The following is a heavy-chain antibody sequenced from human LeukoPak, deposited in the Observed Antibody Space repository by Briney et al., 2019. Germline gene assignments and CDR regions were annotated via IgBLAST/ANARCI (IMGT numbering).Heavy chain of an antibody. CDR3: VREGAYSTSSPAGY. V-gene: IGHV3-7*01. J-gene: IGHJ4*02. CDR2: INQDGSEK. Sequence: GGSLRLSCAASGFTFSSYWMSWVRQAPGKRLEWVANINQDGSEKYYVDSVKGGFIISRDNARNSLFLQMNILTAEDTAIYYCVREGAYSTSSPAGYWGQGTLVSVSS. D-gene: IGHD6-6*01. CDR1: GFTFSSYW.